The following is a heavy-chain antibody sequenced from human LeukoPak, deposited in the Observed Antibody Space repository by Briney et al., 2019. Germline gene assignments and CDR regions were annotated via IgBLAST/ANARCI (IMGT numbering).Heavy chain of an antibody. V-gene: IGHV3-30*03. CDR3: ARGGNIDY. J-gene: IGHJ4*02. CDR2: VSYLGDDQ. Sequence: PAESLTLTCAASGFTFSSYCIHWVRQPPGKGLEWVAVVSYLGDDQFYAESVKGRFTISRDNSKKTVFLQMNSLRDEDTAVYYCARGGNIDYWGQGTLVTVSS. D-gene: IGHD3-10*01. CDR1: GFTFSSYC.